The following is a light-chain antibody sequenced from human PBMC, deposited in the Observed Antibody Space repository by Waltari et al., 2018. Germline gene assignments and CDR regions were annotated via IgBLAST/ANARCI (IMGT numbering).Light chain of an antibody. J-gene: IGLJ7*01. CDR2: ENT. V-gene: IGLV1-51*02. Sequence: QSVLTQPPSVSAPPGQRVTIPCSGGSYNIGNNYVTWYRQFPGTAPKLLISENTERPSGIPGRFSGSKSGTSATLDITGLQAGDEADYYCGTWDSSLSGAVFGGGTHLTVL. CDR1: SYNIGNNY. CDR3: GTWDSSLSGAV.